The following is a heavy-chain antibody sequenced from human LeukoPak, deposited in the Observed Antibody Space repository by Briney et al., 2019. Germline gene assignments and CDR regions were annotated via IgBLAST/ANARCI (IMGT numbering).Heavy chain of an antibody. CDR2: ISGSGGST. V-gene: IGHV3-23*01. CDR3: AKTGWYGHFDY. Sequence: PGRSMRLSCAVSGFTFSSYAMSWDRQAPGKWLEWVSAISGSGGSTYYADSVKGRFTISRDNSKNTLYLQMNSLRAEDTAVYYCAKTGWYGHFDYWGQGTLVTVSS. CDR1: GFTFSSYA. D-gene: IGHD6-19*01. J-gene: IGHJ4*02.